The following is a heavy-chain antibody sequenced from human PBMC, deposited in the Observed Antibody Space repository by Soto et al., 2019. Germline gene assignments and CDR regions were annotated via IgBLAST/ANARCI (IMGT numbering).Heavy chain of an antibody. Sequence: SVKVSCKASGGTFSSYAISWVRQAPGQGLEWMGGIIPIFGTANYAQKFQGRVTVTADKSTSTAYMELSSLRSEDTAVYYCARDRTTVTTYYFDYWGQGTLVTVSS. V-gene: IGHV1-69*06. D-gene: IGHD4-17*01. CDR1: GGTFSSYA. CDR2: IIPIFGTA. CDR3: ARDRTTVTTYYFDY. J-gene: IGHJ4*02.